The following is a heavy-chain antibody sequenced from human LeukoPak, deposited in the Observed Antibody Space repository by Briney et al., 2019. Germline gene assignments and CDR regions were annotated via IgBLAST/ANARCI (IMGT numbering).Heavy chain of an antibody. CDR1: GGSVSSYY. V-gene: IGHV4-59*02. CDR2: FYHSGGT. J-gene: IGHJ5*02. CDR3: ARGYSSGWNGRVAFDP. D-gene: IGHD6-19*01. Sequence: PSETLSLTCSVSGGSVSSYYWNWIRQPPGKGPEWIGFFYHSGGTHYNPSLKSRVTISLDTSKSQVSLNLNSVTAADTAVYYCARGYSSGWNGRVAFDPWGQGTLVTVSS.